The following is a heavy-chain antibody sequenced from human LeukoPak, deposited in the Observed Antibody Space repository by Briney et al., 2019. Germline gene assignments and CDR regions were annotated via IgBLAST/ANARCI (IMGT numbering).Heavy chain of an antibody. CDR2: ISRDSGSI. J-gene: IGHJ4*02. V-gene: IGHV3-9*01. Sequence: GGSLRLSCAASGFSFDKYAMHWVRQAPGKGLEWVSGISRDSGSILYADSVKGRFTISRDNAKSSLYLQMNGLRAEDTALYYCARRIGGYNPFDYWGQGTQVTVSS. CDR3: ARRIGGYNPFDY. CDR1: GFSFDKYA. D-gene: IGHD5-24*01.